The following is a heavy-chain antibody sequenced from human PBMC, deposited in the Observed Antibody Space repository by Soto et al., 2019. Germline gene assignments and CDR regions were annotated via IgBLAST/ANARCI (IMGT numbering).Heavy chain of an antibody. CDR1: GFTFSSYA. J-gene: IGHJ4*02. Sequence: GGSLRLPCAASGFTFSSYAMHGVRQAPGKGLEWVAVISYDGSNKYYADSVKGRFTISRDNSKNTLYLQMNRLRAEDTAVYYCARDKMATIFSYYFDYWGQGTLVTVSS. CDR2: ISYDGSNK. CDR3: ARDKMATIFSYYFDY. D-gene: IGHD5-12*01. V-gene: IGHV3-30-3*01.